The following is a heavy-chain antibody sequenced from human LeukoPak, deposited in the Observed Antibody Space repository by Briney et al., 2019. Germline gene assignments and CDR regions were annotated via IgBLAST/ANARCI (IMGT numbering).Heavy chain of an antibody. CDR3: AKGAGVGFDY. D-gene: IGHD3-3*01. CDR1: GFSFRGCG. CDR2: IQYDGSNK. Sequence: GGSLRLSCAASGFSFRGCGMHWVRQAPGKGLEWVTFIQYDGSNKYYADSVKGRFTVFRDNSKNTLFLQMNSLRPADTAVYYCAKGAGVGFDYWGQGTLVTVSS. V-gene: IGHV3-30*02. J-gene: IGHJ4*02.